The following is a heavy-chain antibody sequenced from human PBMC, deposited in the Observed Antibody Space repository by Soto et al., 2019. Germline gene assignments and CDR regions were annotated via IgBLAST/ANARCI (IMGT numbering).Heavy chain of an antibody. Sequence: PGGSLRLSCAAPGFTFSSYGMHWVRQAPGKGLEWVAVIWYDGSNKYYADSVKGRFTISRDNSKNTLYLQMNSLRAEDTAVYYCARDSDYSNYDHPGEFDYWGQGTLVTVSS. CDR1: GFTFSSYG. D-gene: IGHD4-4*01. J-gene: IGHJ4*02. V-gene: IGHV3-33*01. CDR2: IWYDGSNK. CDR3: ARDSDYSNYDHPGEFDY.